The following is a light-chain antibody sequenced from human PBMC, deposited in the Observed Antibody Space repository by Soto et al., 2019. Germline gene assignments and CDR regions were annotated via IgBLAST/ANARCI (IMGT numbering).Light chain of an antibody. J-gene: IGLJ2*01. Sequence: QSLLTQPPSVSEAPGQRVTISCTGSSSNIGAGYDVHWYQQLPGTAPKLLIYGNSNRPSGVPDRFSGSKSGTSASLAITGLQAEDEADYYCQSYDSSLSGSVFGGGTKLTVL. V-gene: IGLV1-40*01. CDR3: QSYDSSLSGSV. CDR2: GNS. CDR1: SSNIGAGYD.